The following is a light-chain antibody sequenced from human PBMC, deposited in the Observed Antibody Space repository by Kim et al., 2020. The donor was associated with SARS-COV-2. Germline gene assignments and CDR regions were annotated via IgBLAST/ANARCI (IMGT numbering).Light chain of an antibody. CDR2: GAS. Sequence: EMVMTQSPATLSVSPGESATLSCRASQSVNNNLAWYQQKPGQAPRLLIYGASTRATSIPARFSGSGSGTEFTLTISSLQSEDFAVYYCQQHNNWPRAFGQGTKVYIK. J-gene: IGKJ1*01. V-gene: IGKV3-15*01. CDR1: QSVNNN. CDR3: QQHNNWPRA.